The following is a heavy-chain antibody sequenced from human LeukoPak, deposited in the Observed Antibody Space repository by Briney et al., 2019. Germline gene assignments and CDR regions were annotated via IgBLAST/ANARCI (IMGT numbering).Heavy chain of an antibody. Sequence: GGSLRLSCAASGFTFSSYAMSWVRQAPGKGLEWVSDISGSGGKTQYADSVKGRFTMSRDNSKNTLYLQMSSLRVEDTAIYYCAKQGDRAYFDYWGQGTLVTVSS. D-gene: IGHD3-10*01. CDR3: AKQGDRAYFDY. J-gene: IGHJ4*02. CDR2: ISGSGGKT. CDR1: GFTFSSYA. V-gene: IGHV3-23*01.